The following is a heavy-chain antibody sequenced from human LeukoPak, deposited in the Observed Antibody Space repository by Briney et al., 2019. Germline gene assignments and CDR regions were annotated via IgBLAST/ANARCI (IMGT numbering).Heavy chain of an antibody. D-gene: IGHD2/OR15-2a*01. CDR2: IYYSGST. Sequence: SETLSLTCTVSGGSISSSTYYWAWIRQPPGKGLEWIGSIYYSGSTYYNPSLKSRVSISVDTSKNQFSLKLSSVTAADTAVYYCARPTEYFDFQLWGQGTLVTVSS. CDR3: ARPTEYFDFQL. J-gene: IGHJ1*01. CDR1: GGSISSSTYY. V-gene: IGHV4-39*01.